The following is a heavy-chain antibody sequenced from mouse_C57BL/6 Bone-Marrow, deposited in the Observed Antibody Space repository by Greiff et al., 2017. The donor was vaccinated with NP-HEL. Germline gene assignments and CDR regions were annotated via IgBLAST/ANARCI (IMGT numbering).Heavy chain of an antibody. V-gene: IGHV1-82*01. D-gene: IGHD5-1*01. CDR2: IYPGDGDT. CDR1: GYAFSSSW. J-gene: IGHJ2*01. CDR3: ARYLPDYFDD. Sequence: VQLQQSGPELVKPGASVKISCKASGYAFSSSWVNWVKQRPGKGLEWIGRIYPGDGDTNYNGKFKGKATLTADKSSSTAYMQLSRLTSEDSAVYFCARYLPDYFDDGGQGTTLTVAS.